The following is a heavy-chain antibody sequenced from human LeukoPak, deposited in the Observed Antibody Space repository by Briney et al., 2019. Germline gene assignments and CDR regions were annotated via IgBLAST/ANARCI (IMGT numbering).Heavy chain of an antibody. D-gene: IGHD2-2*01. CDR1: GFIFSGSA. Sequence: GGSLKLSCAASGFIFSGSAMHWVRQASGKGLEWVGRIRSKANSYATAYAASVKGRFTISRDDSKNTAYLQLNSLKSEDTAVYFCTRQPSSAMYYYYMDVWGKGTTVTVSS. V-gene: IGHV3-73*01. J-gene: IGHJ6*03. CDR3: TRQPSSAMYYYYMDV. CDR2: IRSKANSYAT.